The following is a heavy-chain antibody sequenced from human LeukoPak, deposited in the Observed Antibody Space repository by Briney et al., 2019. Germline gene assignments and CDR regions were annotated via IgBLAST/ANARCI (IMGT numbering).Heavy chain of an antibody. V-gene: IGHV1-2*06. CDR2: INPNSGGT. D-gene: IGHD6-13*01. J-gene: IGHJ5*02. Sequence: ASVKASCKASGYTFTGYYMHWVRQAPGQGLEWMGRINPNSGGTNYAQKFQGRVTMTRDTSISTAYMELSRLRSDDTAVYYCAREFLAATGTWINWFDPWGQGTLVTVSS. CDR1: GYTFTGYY. CDR3: AREFLAATGTWINWFDP.